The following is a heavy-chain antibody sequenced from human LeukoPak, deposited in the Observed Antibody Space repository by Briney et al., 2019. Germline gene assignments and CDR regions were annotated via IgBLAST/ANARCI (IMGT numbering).Heavy chain of an antibody. D-gene: IGHD4-17*01. CDR3: SRGLHDYGDSNYYFDQ. CDR2: IRKKGYGETT. V-gene: IGHV3-49*03. Sequence: GGSLRLSCIASGFTFGDDAWSWFRQAPGKGLEFIAFIRKKGYGETTDYAASVRGRFTVSRDDAISVAYLQMNSLQTEDTALYYSSRGLHDYGDSNYYFDQWGRGTLVIVSS. CDR1: GFTFGDDA. J-gene: IGHJ4*02.